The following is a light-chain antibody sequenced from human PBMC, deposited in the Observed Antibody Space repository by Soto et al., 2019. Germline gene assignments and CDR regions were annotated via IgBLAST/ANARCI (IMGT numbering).Light chain of an antibody. CDR1: QSVSSY. V-gene: IGKV3-11*01. J-gene: IGKJ2*01. Sequence: EIVLTQSPATLSLSPGERATLSCRASQSVSSYLAWYQQNPGQAPRLLIYDASNRATDIPARFSGSGSGTDFTLTISSLESEDFAVYYCQQRGNWPRTFGQGTKLEIK. CDR3: QQRGNWPRT. CDR2: DAS.